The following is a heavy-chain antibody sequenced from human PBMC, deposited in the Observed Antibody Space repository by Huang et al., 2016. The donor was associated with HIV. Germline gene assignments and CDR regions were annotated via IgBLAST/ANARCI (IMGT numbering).Heavy chain of an antibody. V-gene: IGHV3-74*01. J-gene: IGHJ4*02. CDR1: GFSISSYW. D-gene: IGHD3-22*01. Sequence: EVQLVESGGGLVQPGGSLRLSCAASGFSISSYWMHWVRQAPGKGLVWVSRSNSDESSTSYADSVKGRFTISRDNTKNTLYLQMNSLRAEDTAVYYCARDPRIQSWLNFFDYWGQGTLVSVSS. CDR2: SNSDESST. CDR3: ARDPRIQSWLNFFDY.